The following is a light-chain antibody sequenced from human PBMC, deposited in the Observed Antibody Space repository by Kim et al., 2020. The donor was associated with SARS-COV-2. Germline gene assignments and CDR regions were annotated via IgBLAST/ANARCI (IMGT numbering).Light chain of an antibody. Sequence: SPGESAPLSCRASQSVRSSYLAWYQQKPDQAPRLLIYGASSRATGIPDRFSGSGSGTDFTLTISRLEPEDFAVYYCQQYGSSLLYTFGQGTKLEI. CDR2: GAS. J-gene: IGKJ2*01. CDR1: QSVRSSY. V-gene: IGKV3-20*01. CDR3: QQYGSSLLYT.